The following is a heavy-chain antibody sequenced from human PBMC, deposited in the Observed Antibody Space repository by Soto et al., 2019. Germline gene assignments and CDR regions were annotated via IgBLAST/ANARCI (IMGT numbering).Heavy chain of an antibody. V-gene: IGHV4-38-2*01. CDR3: ARVGPWVPYYYDSSPYTFENWFDP. J-gene: IGHJ5*02. Sequence: PSETLSLTCAVSVYSISSGYYWGCLRQPPGKGLEWIGSIYRGGSTYYNPSLNSRVTLSIDMTNNHVSLILNSVTAADTAVYYCARVGPWVPYYYDSSPYTFENWFDPWGQGTLVTVSS. CDR1: VYSISSGYY. D-gene: IGHD3-22*01. CDR2: IYRGGST.